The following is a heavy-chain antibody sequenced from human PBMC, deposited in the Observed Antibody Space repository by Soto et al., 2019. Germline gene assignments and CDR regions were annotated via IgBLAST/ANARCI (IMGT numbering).Heavy chain of an antibody. Sequence: QVQLQESGPGLVKPSQTLSLTCTVSGGSISSGDSYWSWIRQPPGKGLEWIGYIHYSGSTYYMPSLKRRATLSLDTSKNQFSLKLSSVTAADTAVYYCARGVIHWGQGTLVTVSS. CDR3: ARGVIH. V-gene: IGHV4-30-4*01. J-gene: IGHJ4*02. CDR2: IHYSGST. CDR1: GGSISSGDSY. D-gene: IGHD2-21*01.